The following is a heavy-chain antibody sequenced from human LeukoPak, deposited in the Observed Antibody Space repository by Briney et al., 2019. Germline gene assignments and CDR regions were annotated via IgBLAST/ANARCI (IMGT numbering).Heavy chain of an antibody. CDR1: EYIFTYYY. V-gene: IGHV1-2*02. CDR3: ARRIGLPGHDAFDM. CDR2: VNPKSGDT. Sequence: GASVKVSCKASEYIFTYYYLHWIRQAPGQGHEWMGWVNPKSGDTNYAQNFQGRVTMTRETSIRTAYMEMNRLRSDDTAVYYCARRIGLPGHDAFDMWGQGTIVAVSS. J-gene: IGHJ3*02. D-gene: IGHD6-19*01.